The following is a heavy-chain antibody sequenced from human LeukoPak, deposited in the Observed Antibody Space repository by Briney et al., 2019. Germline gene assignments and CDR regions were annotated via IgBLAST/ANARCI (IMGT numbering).Heavy chain of an antibody. J-gene: IGHJ4*02. CDR1: GFIFSSYA. D-gene: IGHD2-21*02. CDR3: AKLSLGDFEYFDY. V-gene: IGHV3-23*01. CDR2: ISVAGATT. Sequence: GGSLRLSCVSSGFIFSSYAMSWVRQAPGKGLEWVSSISVAGATTDYADSVKGRFTISRDNSKSTVYLQMNGLRVEDTALYYCAKLSLGDFEYFDYWGQGTLVTVSS.